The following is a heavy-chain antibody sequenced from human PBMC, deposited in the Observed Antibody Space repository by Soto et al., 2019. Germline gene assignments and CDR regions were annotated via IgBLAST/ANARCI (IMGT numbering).Heavy chain of an antibody. J-gene: IGHJ4*02. CDR1: GYTFTGYY. V-gene: IGHV1-2*04. CDR3: ARDEGYCSSTSCYGGASLGY. D-gene: IGHD2-2*01. CDR2: INPNSGGT. Sequence: QVQLVQSGAEVKKPGASVKVSCKASGYTFTGYYMHWVRQAPGQGLEWMGWINPNSGGTNYAQKFQGWVTMTRDTSISTAYMELSRLRSDDTAVYYCARDEGYCSSTSCYGGASLGYWGQGTLVTVSS.